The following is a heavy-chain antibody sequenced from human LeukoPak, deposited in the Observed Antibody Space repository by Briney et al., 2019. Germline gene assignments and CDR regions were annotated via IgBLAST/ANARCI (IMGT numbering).Heavy chain of an antibody. J-gene: IGHJ4*02. CDR3: ASLDSSGYYTPNDY. CDR1: GGTFSSYA. Sequence: SVKVSCKASGGTFSSYAISWVRQAPGQGLEWMGGIIPIFGTANYAQKFQGRVTITTVESTSTAYMELSSLRSEDTAVYYCASLDSSGYYTPNDYWGQGTLVTVSS. V-gene: IGHV1-69*05. D-gene: IGHD3-22*01. CDR2: IIPIFGTA.